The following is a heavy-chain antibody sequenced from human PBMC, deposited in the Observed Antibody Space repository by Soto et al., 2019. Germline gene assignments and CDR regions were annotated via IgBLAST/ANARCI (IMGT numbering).Heavy chain of an antibody. V-gene: IGHV1-8*01. CDR2: MNPNSGNT. D-gene: IGHD6-25*01. CDR1: GYTFTSYD. Sequence: ASVKVSCKASGYTFTSYDINWVRQATGQGLEWMGWMNPNSGNTGYAQKFQGRVTMTRNTSISTAYMELSSLRSEDTAVYYCARESTSGEGYSSGCQKRFDPRGQGTVVTV. CDR3: ARESTSGEGYSSGCQKRFDP. J-gene: IGHJ5*02.